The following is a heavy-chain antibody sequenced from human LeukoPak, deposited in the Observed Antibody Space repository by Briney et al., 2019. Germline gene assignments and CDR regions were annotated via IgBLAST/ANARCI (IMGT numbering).Heavy chain of an antibody. Sequence: GGSLRLSCAASGFTFSSYAMSWVRQAPGKGLEWVSAISGSGGGTYYADSVKGRFTTSRDNSKNTLYLQMNSLRAEDTAVYYCAKGAGNDFWSGYYHYYYYYMDVWGKGTTVTVSS. CDR3: AKGAGNDFWSGYYHYYYYYMDV. CDR1: GFTFSSYA. J-gene: IGHJ6*03. V-gene: IGHV3-23*01. D-gene: IGHD3-3*01. CDR2: ISGSGGGT.